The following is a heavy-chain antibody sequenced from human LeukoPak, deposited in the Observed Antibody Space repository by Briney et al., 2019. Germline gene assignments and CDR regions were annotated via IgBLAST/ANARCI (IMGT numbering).Heavy chain of an antibody. J-gene: IGHJ5*02. CDR1: GYTFTGYY. CDR3: ARTYGDYVGNWFDP. CDR2: INPNSGGT. Sequence: ASVKVSCKASGYTFTGYYMHRVRQAPGQGLEWMGWINPNSGGTNYAQKFQGRVTMTRDTSISTAYMELSRLRSDDTAVYYCARTYGDYVGNWFDPWGQGTLVTVSS. D-gene: IGHD4-17*01. V-gene: IGHV1-2*02.